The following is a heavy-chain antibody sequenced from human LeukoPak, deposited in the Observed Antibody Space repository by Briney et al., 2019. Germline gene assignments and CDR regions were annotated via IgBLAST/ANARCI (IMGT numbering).Heavy chain of an antibody. CDR2: IYHSGST. CDR3: ARASDYYDSSGYNQFDY. J-gene: IGHJ4*02. CDR1: GGSISSSSYY. D-gene: IGHD3-22*01. V-gene: IGHV4-39*07. Sequence: SETLSLTCTVSGGSISSSSYYWGWIRQPPGKGLEWIGSIYHSGSTYYNPSLKSRVTISVDTSKNQFSLKLSSVTAADTAVYYCARASDYYDSSGYNQFDYWGQGTLVTVSS.